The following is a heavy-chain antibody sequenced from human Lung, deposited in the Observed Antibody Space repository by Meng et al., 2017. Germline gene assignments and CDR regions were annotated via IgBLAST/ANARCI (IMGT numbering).Heavy chain of an antibody. CDR3: ARDEDISAAGKLFGDY. Sequence: VELVQSRAEVKKPGASVKVSCKPSGYNLPDYYIHWVRLAPGQGLEWMGHIDPESGDTRYAQKFQGRVTMTGDTSIGTAYMELTGLRSDDTALYYCARDEDISAAGKLFGDYWGQGTLVTVSS. CDR1: GYNLPDYY. D-gene: IGHD6-13*01. V-gene: IGHV1-2*06. J-gene: IGHJ4*02. CDR2: IDPESGDT.